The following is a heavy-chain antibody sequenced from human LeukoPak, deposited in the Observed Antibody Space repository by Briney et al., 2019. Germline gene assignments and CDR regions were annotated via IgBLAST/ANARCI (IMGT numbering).Heavy chain of an antibody. CDR2: ISSSSSTI. Sequence: GGSLRLSCAASGFTFSSSSMYWVHQAPGKGLEWVSYISSSSSTIYYADSVRGRFTISRDNAENSLYLQMNSLRDEDTAVYYCASGHDYWGQGTLVTVSS. CDR3: ASGHDY. CDR1: GFTFSSSS. V-gene: IGHV3-48*02. J-gene: IGHJ4*02.